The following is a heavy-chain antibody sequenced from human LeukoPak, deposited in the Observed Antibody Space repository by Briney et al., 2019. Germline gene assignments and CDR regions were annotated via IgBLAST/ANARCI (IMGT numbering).Heavy chain of an antibody. Sequence: SVKVSCKASGGTFSSYAISWVRQAPGQGLEWMGGIIPIFGTANYAQKFQGRVTITADESTSTAYMELSSLRSEDTAVYYCARDWNFWSGYYTRGLGAWGQGTLVTVSS. V-gene: IGHV1-69*13. D-gene: IGHD3-3*01. CDR3: ARDWNFWSGYYTRGLGA. CDR2: IIPIFGTA. J-gene: IGHJ4*02. CDR1: GGTFSSYA.